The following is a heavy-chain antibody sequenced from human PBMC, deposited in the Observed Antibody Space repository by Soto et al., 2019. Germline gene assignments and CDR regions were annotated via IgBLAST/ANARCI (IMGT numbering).Heavy chain of an antibody. CDR3: ARRYGYSFDY. CDR2: IYYSGST. Sequence: SETLSLTCTDSGGSISSYYWSWIRQPPGKGLEWIGNIYYSGSTDYNPSLKSRVTISVDTSKNQFSLKLSSVTAADTAVYYCARRYGYSFDYWGQGTLVTVSS. J-gene: IGHJ4*02. V-gene: IGHV4-59*08. CDR1: GGSISSYY. D-gene: IGHD1-20*01.